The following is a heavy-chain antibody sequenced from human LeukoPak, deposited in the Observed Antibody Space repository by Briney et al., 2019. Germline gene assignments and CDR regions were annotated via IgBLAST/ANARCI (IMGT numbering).Heavy chain of an antibody. J-gene: IGHJ6*03. D-gene: IGHD2-21*02. CDR3: AREAEGYCGGDCYSLWYYYYYMDV. CDR2: IYYSGST. CDR1: GGSISSSSYY. V-gene: IGHV4-39*07. Sequence: SETLSLTCTVSGGSISSSSYYWGWIRQPPGKGLEWIGSIYYSGSTYYNPSLKSRVTISVDTSKNQFSLKLSSVTAADTAVYYCAREAEGYCGGDCYSLWYYYYYMDVWGKGTTVTVSS.